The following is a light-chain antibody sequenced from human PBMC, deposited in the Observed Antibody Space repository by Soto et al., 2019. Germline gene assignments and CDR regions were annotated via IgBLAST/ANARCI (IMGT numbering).Light chain of an antibody. CDR2: PPS. CDR1: QSISNS. CDR3: QRYNSDSET. V-gene: IGKV1-5*03. J-gene: IGKJ1*01. Sequence: DIQMTQSPSTLSASVGDRVTITCRASQSISNSLAWFQQKPGKAPKVLIYPPSNLHNWVPSRFSGSGSGTEFTLTISGLQADDFATYYCQRYNSDSETFGQGTKVEIK.